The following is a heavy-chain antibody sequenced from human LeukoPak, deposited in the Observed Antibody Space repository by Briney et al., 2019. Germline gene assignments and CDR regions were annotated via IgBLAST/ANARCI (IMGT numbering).Heavy chain of an antibody. V-gene: IGHV1-69*06. D-gene: IGHD2-8*01. CDR3: ARRYCTNGVCYHDRGAFDI. Sequence: SVKVSCKASGGTFSSYAFSWVRQAPGQGLEWMGEIIPIFSTTNYAQKFQGRVTITADKSTSTAYMELSSLRSEDTAMYYCARRYCTNGVCYHDRGAFDIWGQGTMVTVSS. CDR1: GGTFSSYA. CDR2: IIPIFSTT. J-gene: IGHJ3*02.